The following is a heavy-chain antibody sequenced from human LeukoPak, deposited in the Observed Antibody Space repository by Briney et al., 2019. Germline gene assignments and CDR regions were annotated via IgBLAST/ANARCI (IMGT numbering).Heavy chain of an antibody. D-gene: IGHD3-22*01. V-gene: IGHV3-30-3*01. CDR3: ARSLHSSGYYDY. CDR2: ISYDGSNK. CDR1: GFTFSSYA. Sequence: GGSLRLSCAASGFTFSSYAMHWVRQAPGKGLEWVAVISYDGSNKYYADSVKGRFTISRDNSKNTLYLQMNSLRAEDTAVYYCARSLHSSGYYDYWGQGTWSPSPQ. J-gene: IGHJ4*02.